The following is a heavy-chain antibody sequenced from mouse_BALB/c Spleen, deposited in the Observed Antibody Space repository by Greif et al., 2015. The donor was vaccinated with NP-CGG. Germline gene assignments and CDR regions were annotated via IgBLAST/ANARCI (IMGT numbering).Heavy chain of an antibody. CDR1: GFTFSSYA. CDR2: ISSGGSYT. Sequence: EVKLMESGGGLVKPGGSLKLSCAASGFTFSSYAMSWVRQSPEKRLEWVAEISSGGSYTYYPDTVTGRFTISRDNAKDTLYLEMSSLRSEDTAMYYCARAITTARYAMDYWGQGTSVTVSS. V-gene: IGHV5-9-4*01. J-gene: IGHJ4*01. D-gene: IGHD1-2*01. CDR3: ARAITTARYAMDY.